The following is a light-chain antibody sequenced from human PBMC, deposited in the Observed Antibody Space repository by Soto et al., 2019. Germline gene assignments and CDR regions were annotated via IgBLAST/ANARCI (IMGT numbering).Light chain of an antibody. CDR3: QQASSFPHT. Sequence: DIQMTQSPSSVSAPVGDRVTISCRASQDINKWLAWYQQKPGKAPKRLISAASTLQSGVPSRVSGSGSGTEFTLTIQSLQPDDIATYYCQQASSFPHTFGQGTKLEIK. J-gene: IGKJ2*01. CDR2: AAS. CDR1: QDINKW. V-gene: IGKV1-12*01.